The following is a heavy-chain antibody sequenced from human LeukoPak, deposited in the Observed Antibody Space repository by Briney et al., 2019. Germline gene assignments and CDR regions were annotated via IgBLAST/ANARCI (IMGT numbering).Heavy chain of an antibody. CDR2: IYYSGST. D-gene: IGHD6-19*01. V-gene: IGHV4-59*01. CDR3: ARTQQWPSPFDY. CDR1: GGSISSYY. Sequence: SETLSLTCTVSGGSISSYYWSWIRQPPGKGLEWIGYIYYSGSTNYNPSLKSRVTISVDTSKNQFSLKLSSVTAADTAVYYCARTQQWPSPFDYWGQGTLVTVSS. J-gene: IGHJ4*02.